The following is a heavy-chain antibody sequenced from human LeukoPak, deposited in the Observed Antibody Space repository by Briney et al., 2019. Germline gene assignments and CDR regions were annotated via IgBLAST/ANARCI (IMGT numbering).Heavy chain of an antibody. CDR2: ISGCGGRT. CDR1: GFAFSSYA. CDR3: AKDPPYDFWSGAFDI. Sequence: PGGTLRLSCAASGFAFSSYAMSWVRQTPGKGLEWVSTISGCGGRTYYADSVKGRFTISRDNSKNTLYLQMNSLRAEDTAVYYCAKDPPYDFWSGAFDIWGQGTMVTVSS. D-gene: IGHD3-3*01. V-gene: IGHV3-23*01. J-gene: IGHJ3*02.